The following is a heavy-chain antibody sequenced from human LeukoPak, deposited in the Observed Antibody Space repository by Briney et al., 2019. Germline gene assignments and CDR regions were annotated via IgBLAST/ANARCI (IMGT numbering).Heavy chain of an antibody. CDR2: ISYDGTYK. D-gene: IGHD5-12*01. CDR3: AKPGGDSGYDPQYYFDY. CDR1: GFTFTTYG. Sequence: GGSLRLSCAASGFTFTTYGMHWVRQAPGKGLEWVAIISYDGTYKYYVDSVKGRFTISRDNSKNTLYLQMNSLRAEDTAVYYCAKPGGDSGYDPQYYFDYWGQGTLVTVSS. V-gene: IGHV3-30*18. J-gene: IGHJ4*02.